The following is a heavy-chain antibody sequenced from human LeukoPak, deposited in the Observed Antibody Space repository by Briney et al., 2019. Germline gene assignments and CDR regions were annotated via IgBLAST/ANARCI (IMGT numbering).Heavy chain of an antibody. CDR3: AREGAAYCGGDCYD. CDR1: GGSISSGDYY. J-gene: IGHJ4*02. V-gene: IGHV4-30-4*01. D-gene: IGHD2-21*02. Sequence: SETLSLTCTVSGGSISSGDYYWGWIRQPPGKGLEWIGYIYYSGSTCYNPSLKSRVTISVDTSKNQFSLKLSSVTAADTAVYYCAREGAAYCGGDCYDWGQGTLVTVSS. CDR2: IYYSGST.